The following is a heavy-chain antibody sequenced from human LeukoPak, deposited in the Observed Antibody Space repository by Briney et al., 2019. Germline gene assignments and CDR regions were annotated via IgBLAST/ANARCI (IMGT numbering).Heavy chain of an antibody. Sequence: PSETLSLTCTVSGGSISSYYWSWIRQPAGKGLEWIGRIYTSGSTNYNPSLKSRVTMSVDTSKNQFSLKLSSVTAADTAVYYCATGSDVSTAMVKDYWGQGTLVTVSS. CDR3: ATGSDVSTAMVKDY. CDR1: GGSISSYY. V-gene: IGHV4-4*07. D-gene: IGHD5-18*01. J-gene: IGHJ4*02. CDR2: IYTSGST.